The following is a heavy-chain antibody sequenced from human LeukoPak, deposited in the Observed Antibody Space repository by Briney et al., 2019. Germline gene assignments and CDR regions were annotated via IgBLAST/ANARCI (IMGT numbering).Heavy chain of an antibody. CDR2: INHSGST. CDR1: GGSFSGYY. D-gene: IGHD6-19*01. CDR3: ARAPSRPRSGWLAEYFQH. Sequence: SETLSLACAVYGGSFSGYYWSWIRQPPGKGLEWIGEINHSGSTNYNPSLKSRVTISVDTSKNQFSLKLSSVTAADTAVYYCARAPSRPRSGWLAEYFQHWGQGTLVTVSS. V-gene: IGHV4-34*01. J-gene: IGHJ1*01.